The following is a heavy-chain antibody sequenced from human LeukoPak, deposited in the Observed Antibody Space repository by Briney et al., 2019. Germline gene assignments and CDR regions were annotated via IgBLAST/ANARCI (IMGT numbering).Heavy chain of an antibody. D-gene: IGHD2-8*01. V-gene: IGHV4-4*01. CDR1: GGSISSSNW. J-gene: IGHJ4*02. Sequence: PSETLSLTCAVSGGSISSSNWWSWVRQPPGKGLEWIGEIYHSGSTNYNPSLKSRVTISVDKSKNQFSLKLSSVTAADTAVYCCAGQGYCTNGVCYTRRLDYWGQGTLVTVSS. CDR2: IYHSGST. CDR3: AGQGYCTNGVCYTRRLDY.